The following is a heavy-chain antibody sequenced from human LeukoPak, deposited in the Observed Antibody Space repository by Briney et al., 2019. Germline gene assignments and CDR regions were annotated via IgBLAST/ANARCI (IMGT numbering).Heavy chain of an antibody. J-gene: IGHJ6*03. CDR1: GYTFTSYY. V-gene: IGHV1-46*01. CDR3: ARGQWEHRIYNYYMDV. Sequence: ASVKVSCKASGYTFTSYYMHWVRQAPGQGLEWMGVINPNGGSTTYAQKFQGRVTMTRDTSTSTVYMELSSLRSEDTAVYYCARGQWEHRIYNYYMDVWGKGTTVTVSS. D-gene: IGHD1-26*01. CDR2: INPNGGST.